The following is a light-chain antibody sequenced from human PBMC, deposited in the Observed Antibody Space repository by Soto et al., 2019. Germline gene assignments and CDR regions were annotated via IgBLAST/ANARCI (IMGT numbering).Light chain of an antibody. J-gene: IGKJ4*01. CDR3: QQTHSVPQT. V-gene: IGKV1-39*01. CDR1: QYIDTY. Sequence: DIQMAQSPSSLSASVGDRVTITCRASQYIDTYLPWYQQKPGKAPKLLIYAASSLQSGVPSRFSGSGSGTDFTLTISSLQPEDFARYFCQQTHSVPQTFGGGTKVEIK. CDR2: AAS.